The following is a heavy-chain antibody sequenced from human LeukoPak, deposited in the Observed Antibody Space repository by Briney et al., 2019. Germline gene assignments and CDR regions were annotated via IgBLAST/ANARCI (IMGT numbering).Heavy chain of an antibody. V-gene: IGHV3-11*04. CDR2: ISGSGGTV. CDR1: GFAFSDYY. Sequence: PGGSLRLSCAASGFAFSDYYMSWVRQAPGKGLEWVSYISGSGGTVSYADSVKGRFSISRANAKNSLFLHMNSLRDEDTGVYYCTRDRGIALDMWGQGTMVAVSS. J-gene: IGHJ3*02. CDR3: TRDRGIALDM. D-gene: IGHD1-14*01.